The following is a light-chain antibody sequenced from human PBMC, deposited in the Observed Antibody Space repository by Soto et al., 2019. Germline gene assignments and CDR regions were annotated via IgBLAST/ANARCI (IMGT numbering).Light chain of an antibody. CDR3: QQYNNWPRGT. CDR2: GAS. J-gene: IGKJ1*01. Sequence: ETVMTQSPATLSVSPGERATLSCRASQSVSSNLAWYQQKPGQAPRLVIHGASTRATGIPARFSGSGSGTEFTLIISSLQSEDFAVYYCQQYNNWPRGTFGQGTKVDIK. V-gene: IGKV3-15*01. CDR1: QSVSSN.